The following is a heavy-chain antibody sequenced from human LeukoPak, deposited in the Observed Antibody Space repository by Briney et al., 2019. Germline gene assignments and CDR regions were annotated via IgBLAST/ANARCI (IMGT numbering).Heavy chain of an antibody. J-gene: IGHJ6*03. CDR1: TDTFTNFH. Sequence: ASVKASCKTSTDTFTNFHITWVRQAPGQGLEWMGWISGYNIATHYAQKLQGRVTMTTDTSTSTAYMEMRSLRSDDTAVYYSARAGAYCGGDCHYYYYYYMDVWGKGTTVTISS. D-gene: IGHD2-21*02. CDR2: ISGYNIAT. V-gene: IGHV1-18*01. CDR3: ARAGAYCGGDCHYYYYYYMDV.